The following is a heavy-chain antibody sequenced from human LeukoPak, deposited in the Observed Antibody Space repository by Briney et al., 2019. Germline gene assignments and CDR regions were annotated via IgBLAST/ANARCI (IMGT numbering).Heavy chain of an antibody. J-gene: IGHJ4*02. CDR2: IYPGDSAT. Sequence: GESLKISCKGSGYSFTTYWIGWVRQMPGKGLGWMGIIYPGDSATRYSPSFQGQVTISADKSISTAYLQWSSLKASDTAMYYCASTTMVRGVISYFDSWGQGTVVTVSS. V-gene: IGHV5-51*01. D-gene: IGHD3-10*01. CDR1: GYSFTTYW. CDR3: ASTTMVRGVISYFDS.